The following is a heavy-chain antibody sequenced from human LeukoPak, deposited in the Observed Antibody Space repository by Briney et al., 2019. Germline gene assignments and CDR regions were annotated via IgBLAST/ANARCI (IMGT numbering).Heavy chain of an antibody. V-gene: IGHV4-61*02. Sequence: PSETLSLTCTVSGGSISSGSYYWSWIRQPAGKGLEWIGRIYTSGSTNYNPSLKSRVTISVDTSKNQFSLKLSSVTAADTAVYYCASDRIEVDAFDIWGQGTMVTVSS. CDR1: GGSISSGSYY. CDR2: IYTSGST. D-gene: IGHD2-15*01. CDR3: ASDRIEVDAFDI. J-gene: IGHJ3*02.